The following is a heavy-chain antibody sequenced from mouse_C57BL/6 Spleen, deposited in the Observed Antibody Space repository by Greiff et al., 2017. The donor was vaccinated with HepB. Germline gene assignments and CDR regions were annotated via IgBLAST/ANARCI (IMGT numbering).Heavy chain of an antibody. D-gene: IGHD1-1*01. CDR1: GYTFTSYW. CDR2: IYPGSGST. Sequence: QVQLKQSGAELVKPGASVKMSCKASGYTFTSYWITWVKQRPGQGLEWIGDIYPGSGSTNYNEKFKSKATLTVDTSSSTAYMQLSSLTSEDSAVYYCARETTVVADYYAMDYWGQGTSVTVSS. CDR3: ARETTVVADYYAMDY. V-gene: IGHV1-55*01. J-gene: IGHJ4*01.